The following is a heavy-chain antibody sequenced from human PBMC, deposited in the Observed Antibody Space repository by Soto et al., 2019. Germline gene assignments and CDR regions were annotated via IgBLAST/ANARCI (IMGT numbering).Heavy chain of an antibody. CDR2: ISGSGGST. J-gene: IGHJ5*02. Sequence: GGSLRLSCAASGFTFSSYAMSWVRQAPGKGLEWVSAISGSGGSTYYADSVEGRFTISRDNSKNTLYLQMNSLRAEDTAVYYCLKVGCSYCSGGSCPGYWFDPWGQGTLVTVSS. D-gene: IGHD2-15*01. CDR3: LKVGCSYCSGGSCPGYWFDP. V-gene: IGHV3-23*01. CDR1: GFTFSSYA.